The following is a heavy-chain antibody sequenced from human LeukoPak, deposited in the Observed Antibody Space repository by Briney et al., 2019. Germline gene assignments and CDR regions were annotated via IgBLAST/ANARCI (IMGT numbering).Heavy chain of an antibody. D-gene: IGHD6-19*01. V-gene: IGHV4-39*01. CDR1: GGSISSSLYY. J-gene: IGHJ3*02. CDR2: IYYSGST. Sequence: SETLSLTCTVSGGSISSSLYYWGWIRQPPGKGLEWIGIIYYSGSTYYNPSLKSRVTISVETSKNQVSLRLSSVTAADTAVYYCARQGAGGRAFDIWGQGTMVTVSS. CDR3: ARQGAGGRAFDI.